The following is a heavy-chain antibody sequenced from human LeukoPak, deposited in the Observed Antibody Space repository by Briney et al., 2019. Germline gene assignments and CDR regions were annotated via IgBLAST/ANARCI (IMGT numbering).Heavy chain of an antibody. CDR1: GFTFSNYW. Sequence: PGGSLRLSCAASGFTFSNYWMHWVRQAPGKGLVWVSHINRDGISTSYADSVRGRFTISRDNAKNTLYLQMNSLRAEDTAVYYCARDLYYYGSGSTPGYYYNMDVWSKGTTVTVSS. CDR3: ARDLYYYGSGSTPGYYYNMDV. D-gene: IGHD3-10*01. CDR2: INRDGIST. V-gene: IGHV3-74*01. J-gene: IGHJ6*03.